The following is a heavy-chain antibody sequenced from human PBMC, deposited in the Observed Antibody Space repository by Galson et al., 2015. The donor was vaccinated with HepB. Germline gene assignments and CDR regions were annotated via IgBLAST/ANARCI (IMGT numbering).Heavy chain of an antibody. Sequence: SLRLSCAASGFTFSSYDMHWVRQATGKGLEWVSAIGTAGDTYYPGSVKGRFTISRENAKNSLYLQMNSLRAGDTAVYYCAREYPDRYAFDIWGQGTMVTVSS. D-gene: IGHD3-16*02. J-gene: IGHJ3*02. CDR1: GFTFSSYD. CDR2: IGTAGDT. CDR3: AREYPDRYAFDI. V-gene: IGHV3-13*01.